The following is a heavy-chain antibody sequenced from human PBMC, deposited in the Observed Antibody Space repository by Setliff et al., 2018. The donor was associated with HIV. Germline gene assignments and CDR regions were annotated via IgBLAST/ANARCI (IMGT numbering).Heavy chain of an antibody. V-gene: IGHV4-4*07. CDR2: IYDTGST. CDR1: GGSIGGFY. D-gene: IGHD6-13*01. J-gene: IGHJ4*02. Sequence: SETLSLTCTVSGGSIGGFYWNWIRQSAGKGLQWIGRIYDTGSTKYNPSLKSRVTISVDTSKNQFSLKLSSVTAADTTVYYCASALSSSWDYFDYWGQGTLVTVSS. CDR3: ASALSSSWDYFDY.